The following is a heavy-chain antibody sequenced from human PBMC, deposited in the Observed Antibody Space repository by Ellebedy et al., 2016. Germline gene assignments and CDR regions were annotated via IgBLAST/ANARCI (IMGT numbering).Heavy chain of an antibody. CDR2: INSDGSRT. J-gene: IGHJ4*02. V-gene: IGHV3-74*01. CDR1: GFAFNTYW. CDR3: ARDRGYQIDN. D-gene: IGHD3-10*01. Sequence: GGSLRLXXAASGFAFNTYWMHWVRQAPGKGLVWVSQINSDGSRTSYADSVEGRFTISRDNAKNTVYLQMNSLRAEDTAVYYCARDRGYQIDNWGQGTLVTVSS.